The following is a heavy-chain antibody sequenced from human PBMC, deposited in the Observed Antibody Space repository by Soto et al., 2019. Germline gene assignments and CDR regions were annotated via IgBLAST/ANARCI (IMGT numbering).Heavy chain of an antibody. V-gene: IGHV4-30-4*01. D-gene: IGHD2-2*01. CDR1: GGSTSSGDYY. CDR2: MFYTGTT. J-gene: IGHJ5*02. CDR3: ARVVRFCSSPSCRGRNWFDP. Sequence: SATLCVTCSVSGGSTSSGDYYWSWIRQPPGKGLEWIGYMFYTGTTYYNPSLKSRITISMDTSKNQFSLRLTSVTAADTAEYHCARVVRFCSSPSCRGRNWFDPWGQGTRVTVSS.